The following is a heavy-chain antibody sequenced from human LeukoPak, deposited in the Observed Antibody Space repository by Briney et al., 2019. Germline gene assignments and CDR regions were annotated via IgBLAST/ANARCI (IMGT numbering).Heavy chain of an antibody. CDR1: GFTFSSYA. CDR2: IYSGGTT. Sequence: GGSLRLSCTASGFTFSSYAMSWVRQAPGKGLEWVSVIYSGGTTFYADSVKGRFTISRDISNNMLYLEMNSLRAEDTAVYYCARGPHKPDWGQGTLVTVSS. J-gene: IGHJ4*02. CDR3: ARGPHKPD. V-gene: IGHV3-53*01.